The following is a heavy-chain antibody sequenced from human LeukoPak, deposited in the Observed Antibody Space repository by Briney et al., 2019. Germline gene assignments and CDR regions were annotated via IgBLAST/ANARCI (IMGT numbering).Heavy chain of an antibody. CDR1: GGSISSSSYY. D-gene: IGHD2-21*02. J-gene: IGHJ4*02. CDR3: ARGPSGDWPVFDY. CDR2: IYYSGST. Sequence: SETLSLTCTVSGGSISSSSYYWGWIRQPPGKGLEWIGYIYYSGSTNYNPSLKSRVTISVDTSKNQFSLKLSSVTAADTAVYYCARGPSGDWPVFDYWGQGTLVTVSS. V-gene: IGHV4-61*05.